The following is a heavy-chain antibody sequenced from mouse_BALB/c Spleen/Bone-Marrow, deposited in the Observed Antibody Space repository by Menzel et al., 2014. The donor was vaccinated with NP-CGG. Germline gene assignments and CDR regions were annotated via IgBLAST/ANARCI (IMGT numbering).Heavy chain of an antibody. CDR2: IDPANGNT. J-gene: IGHJ2*01. CDR1: GFNIKDTY. V-gene: IGHV14-3*02. Sequence: VQLQQSGAELVKPGASVKLSCTASGFNIKDTYMHWVKQRPEQGLEWIGRIDPANGNTKYDPKFQGKATITADTSSNTACPQLSSLASEDPAVYYCALYYDYDVGSWVQGTTLTVSS. CDR3: ALYYDYDVGS. D-gene: IGHD2-4*01.